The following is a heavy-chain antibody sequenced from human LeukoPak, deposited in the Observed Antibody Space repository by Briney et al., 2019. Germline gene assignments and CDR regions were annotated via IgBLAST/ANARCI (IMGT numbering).Heavy chain of an antibody. CDR3: ARAATLGIAVAGTGFDY. D-gene: IGHD6-19*01. J-gene: IGHJ4*02. Sequence: GGSLRLSCAASGFTFSSYGMHWVRQAPGKGLEWVAVIWYDGSNKYYADSVKGRFTISRDNSKNTLYLQMNSLRAEDTAVYYCARAATLGIAVAGTGFDYWGQGTLVTVSS. V-gene: IGHV3-33*01. CDR2: IWYDGSNK. CDR1: GFTFSSYG.